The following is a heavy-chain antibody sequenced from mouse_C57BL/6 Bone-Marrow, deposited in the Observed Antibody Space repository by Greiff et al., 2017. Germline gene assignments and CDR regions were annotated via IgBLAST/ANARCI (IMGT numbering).Heavy chain of an antibody. CDR1: GFTFSSYA. CDR3: ARDLAGRDD. J-gene: IGHJ2*01. D-gene: IGHD4-1*01. V-gene: IGHV5-4*01. Sequence: EVKVVESGGGLVKPGGSLKLSCAASGFTFSSYAMSWVRQTPEKSLEWVATISDGGSYTYYPDNVKGRFTISRDNAKNTLYLQISHLKSEDTAMYYCARDLAGRDDWGQGTTLTVSS. CDR2: ISDGGSYT.